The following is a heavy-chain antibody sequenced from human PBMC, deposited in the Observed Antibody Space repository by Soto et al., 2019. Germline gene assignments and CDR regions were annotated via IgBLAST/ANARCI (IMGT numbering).Heavy chain of an antibody. V-gene: IGHV4-31*02. J-gene: IGHJ6*02. Sequence: TLSLTCTVSGGSISSGGYYWSWIRQHPGKGLEWIGYIYYSGSTYYNPSLKSRVTISVDTSKNQFSLKLSSVTAADTAVYYCARGSGDYDYVWGSSGMDVWGQGTTVTVSS. CDR1: GGSISSGGYY. CDR2: IYYSGST. CDR3: ARGSGDYDYVWGSSGMDV. D-gene: IGHD3-16*01.